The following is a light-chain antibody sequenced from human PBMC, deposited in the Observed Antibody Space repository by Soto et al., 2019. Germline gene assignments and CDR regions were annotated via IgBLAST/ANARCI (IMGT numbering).Light chain of an antibody. J-gene: IGLJ1*01. Sequence: QSALTHPPSVSWAPGQRVIVSCTGSTSNIGAGYDVHWYQQLPGTSPKLLIFANSNRPSGVPDRFSASRSGSSASLTITGLQAEDEADYYCQSYDTSLSGSYVFGSGTKVTVL. CDR1: TSNIGAGYD. CDR2: ANS. V-gene: IGLV1-40*01. CDR3: QSYDTSLSGSYV.